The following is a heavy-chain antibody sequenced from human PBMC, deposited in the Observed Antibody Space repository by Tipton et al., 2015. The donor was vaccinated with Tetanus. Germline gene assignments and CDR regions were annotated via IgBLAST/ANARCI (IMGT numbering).Heavy chain of an antibody. CDR1: GYTFINYG. CDR2: ISAYNGDT. V-gene: IGHV1-18*01. D-gene: IGHD3-10*01. CDR3: AREGWGYYFGPGTFGYFRY. Sequence: QLVQSGAEVKKPGASVKVSCKASGYTFINYGISWVRQAPGQGPEWMGWISAYNGDTTYAQKFQGRVTMTTDSSTATVYMELRGLTSDVPAHYYCAREGWGYYFGPGTFGYFRYWGHGTLVTVSS. J-gene: IGHJ1*01.